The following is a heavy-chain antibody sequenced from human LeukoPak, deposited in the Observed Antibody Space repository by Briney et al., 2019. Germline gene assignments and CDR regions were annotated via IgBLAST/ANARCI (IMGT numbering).Heavy chain of an antibody. Sequence: GGSLRLSCAASGFTFSSYWMHWVRQAPGKGLVWVSRINSDGSSTSYADSVKGRFTVSRDNAKNTLYLQMNSLRAEDTAVYYCARHIAGDGFDIWGQGTMVTVSS. CDR2: INSDGSST. V-gene: IGHV3-74*01. D-gene: IGHD2-15*01. CDR3: ARHIAGDGFDI. CDR1: GFTFSSYW. J-gene: IGHJ3*02.